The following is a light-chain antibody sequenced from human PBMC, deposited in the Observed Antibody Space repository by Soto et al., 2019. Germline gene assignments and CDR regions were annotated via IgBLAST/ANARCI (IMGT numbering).Light chain of an antibody. V-gene: IGKV1-39*01. Sequence: DIQVTQSPSSLSASVGDRVTITCRASQAIGDYLNWFQHKPGEAPKLLIYAASSLQTGVPSRFSGSGSGTDFTLTINSLQSKDFATYYCQQTYSIPHTFGQGTRLEIK. J-gene: IGKJ5*01. CDR1: QAIGDY. CDR2: AAS. CDR3: QQTYSIPHT.